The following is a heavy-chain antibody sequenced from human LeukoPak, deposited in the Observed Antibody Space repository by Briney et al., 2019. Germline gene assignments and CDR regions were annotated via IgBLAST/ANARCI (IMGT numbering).Heavy chain of an antibody. Sequence: GGSLRLSCAASGFTFSSYGMSWVRQAPGKGLEGVSLIYSGGTTYYADSVKGRLTISRDNSKNTLYLQMKSLRAEDTTVYYCARRAGGYSHPYDYWGQGILVTVYS. D-gene: IGHD4-23*01. CDR3: ARRAGGYSHPYDY. V-gene: IGHV3-53*01. J-gene: IGHJ4*02. CDR1: GFTFSSYG. CDR2: IYSGGTT.